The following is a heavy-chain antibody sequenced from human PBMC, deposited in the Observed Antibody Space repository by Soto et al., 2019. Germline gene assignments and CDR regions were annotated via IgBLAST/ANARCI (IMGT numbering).Heavy chain of an antibody. V-gene: IGHV4-59*11. CDR3: TRANWYAEY. CDR1: GGSISNHY. Sequence: QGQLQVSGPGLVKPSETLSLTCTVSGGSISNHYWSWIRQPPGKGLEWIGYIYYNGNTNYNPSLKSRVTMSVDTSRNQMSLKLTTVTAADTAVYYCTRANWYAEYWGQGTLVTVSS. CDR2: IYYNGNT. J-gene: IGHJ4*02. D-gene: IGHD1-20*01.